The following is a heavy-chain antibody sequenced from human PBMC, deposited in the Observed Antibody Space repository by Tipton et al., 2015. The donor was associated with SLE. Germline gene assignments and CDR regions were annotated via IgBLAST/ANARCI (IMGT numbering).Heavy chain of an antibody. CDR1: GFAFSSYA. CDR3: AKRLGGSGTQNAFDI. V-gene: IGHV3-30*04. D-gene: IGHD3-10*01. CDR2: ISYDGSNK. Sequence: RSLRLSCAASGFAFSSYAMHWVRQAPGKGLEWVAIISYDGSNKYYADSVKGRFTISRDNSKNTLYLQMNSLRAEDTALYYCAKRLGGSGTQNAFDIWGQGTMVTVSS. J-gene: IGHJ3*02.